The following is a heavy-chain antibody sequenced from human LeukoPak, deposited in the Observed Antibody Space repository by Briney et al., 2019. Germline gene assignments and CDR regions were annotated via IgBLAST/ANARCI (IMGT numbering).Heavy chain of an antibody. D-gene: IGHD6-6*01. CDR1: GFTFSGFW. Sequence: TGGSLRLSCAVSGFTFSGFWMSWSRQAPGKGLEWVASINSDGSVGYYADVVKGRFTISRDNAKNSLYLQINSLRAEDTAVYYCARSSYSSSSSVWGQGTMVTVSS. V-gene: IGHV3-7*03. J-gene: IGHJ3*01. CDR3: ARSSYSSSSSV. CDR2: INSDGSVG.